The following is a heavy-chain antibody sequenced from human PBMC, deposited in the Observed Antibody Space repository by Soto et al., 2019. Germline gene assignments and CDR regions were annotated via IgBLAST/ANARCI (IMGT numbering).Heavy chain of an antibody. CDR2: ISSDGSNN. CDR1: GCTFSSYA. D-gene: IGHD2-2*02. CDR3: ATSWDCSSTSCYTVDY. V-gene: IGHV3-30-3*01. Sequence: QVQLVESGGGVVQPGRSLRLSCAASGCTFSSYAMHWVRQAPGKGLEWVAVISSDGSNNYYADSVKGRFTISRDNSKNTLYLQMNSLRAEDTAVYYCATSWDCSSTSCYTVDYWGQGTLVTVSS. J-gene: IGHJ4*02.